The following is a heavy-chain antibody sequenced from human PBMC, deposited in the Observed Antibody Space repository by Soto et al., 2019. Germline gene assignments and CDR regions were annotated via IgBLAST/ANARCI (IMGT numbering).Heavy chain of an antibody. CDR2: SNHNTNT. CDR3: ARGGLLFRGSFDP. V-gene: IGHV4-34*01. Sequence: QVHLQQLGAGLLKPSETLSLTCAVYGGSFSDTYWYWFRQPPGKGLVWIGESNHNTNTIYNPSLTSRITISVHTSKNHSSPKMTSVTAADTAVYYCARGGLLFRGSFDPWGQGTLVTVSS. J-gene: IGHJ5*02. D-gene: IGHD2-21*02. CDR1: GGSFSDTY.